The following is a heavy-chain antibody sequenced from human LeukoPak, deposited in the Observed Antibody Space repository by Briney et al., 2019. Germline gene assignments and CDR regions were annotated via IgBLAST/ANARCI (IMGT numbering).Heavy chain of an antibody. Sequence: SDTLSLTCALYVESSISSYDWSWIRQTPGGALEWIGEINHSGHTIYNPSLKSLPCLSIDPTKHHISLRLNSATSAHTDVYFCSRQVVGNDYGSQGTLVTVSS. CDR3: SRQVVGNDY. CDR1: VESSISSYD. V-gene: IGHV4-34*01. D-gene: IGHD2-15*01. J-gene: IGHJ4*02. CDR2: INHSGHT.